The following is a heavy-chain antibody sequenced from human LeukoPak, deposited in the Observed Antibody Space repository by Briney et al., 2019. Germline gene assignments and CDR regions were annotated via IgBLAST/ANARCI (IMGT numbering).Heavy chain of an antibody. CDR2: ISGSGGGT. D-gene: IGHD1-26*01. CDR3: AKDLGRYRNNFFDY. J-gene: IGHJ4*02. Sequence: GGSLRLSCAASGFTFSSIAMSWVRQAPEKGLEWVSTISGSGGGTYYADSVKGRFTITRDDSKNTLYLQMNSLRADDTAVYYCAKDLGRYRNNFFDYWGQGNLVTVSS. V-gene: IGHV3-23*01. CDR1: GFTFSSIA.